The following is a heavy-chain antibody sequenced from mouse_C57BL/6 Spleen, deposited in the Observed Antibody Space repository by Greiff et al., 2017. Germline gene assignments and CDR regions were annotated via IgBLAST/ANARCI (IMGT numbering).Heavy chain of an antibody. V-gene: IGHV5-6*01. D-gene: IGHD2-4*01. CDR3: ARLYYDYDGSWFAY. CDR1: GFTFSSYG. J-gene: IGHJ3*01. CDR2: ISSGGSYT. Sequence: EVKLMESGGDLVKPGGSLKLSCAASGFTFSSYGMSWVRQTPDKRLEWVATISSGGSYTYYPESVKGRFTISSDNAKNTLYLQMSSLKSEDTAIYYCARLYYDYDGSWFAYWGQGTLVTVSA.